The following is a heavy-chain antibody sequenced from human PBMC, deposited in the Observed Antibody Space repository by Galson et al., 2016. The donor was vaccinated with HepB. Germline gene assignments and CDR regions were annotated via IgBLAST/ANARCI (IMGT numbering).Heavy chain of an antibody. V-gene: IGHV3-23*01. Sequence: SLRLSCAASGFTFSTYAMSWVRQAPGEGLQWVSVISGNAATTYYADSVKGRFAISRDNSKNTVYLQMNSLRAEDTALYYCAKRPPYNNNWFVGFDPWGQGTRVTVSS. CDR1: GFTFSTYA. CDR3: AKRPPYNNNWFVGFDP. CDR2: ISGNAATT. D-gene: IGHD6-13*01. J-gene: IGHJ5*02.